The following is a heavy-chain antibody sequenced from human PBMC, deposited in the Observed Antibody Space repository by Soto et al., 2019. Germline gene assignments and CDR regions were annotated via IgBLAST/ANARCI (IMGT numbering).Heavy chain of an antibody. Sequence: ASVKVSCKDSGYNFTSYDINWLRQATGQGLEWVGWMNPNSGNTGYAHKIQGRVTMTRKRSTGTAXIKLSRLRSEDTAVYSCARGETTRNWFDPWGQGTLVTVSS. J-gene: IGHJ5*02. CDR1: GYNFTSYD. CDR3: ARGETTRNWFDP. D-gene: IGHD4-17*01. CDR2: MNPNSGNT. V-gene: IGHV1-8*01.